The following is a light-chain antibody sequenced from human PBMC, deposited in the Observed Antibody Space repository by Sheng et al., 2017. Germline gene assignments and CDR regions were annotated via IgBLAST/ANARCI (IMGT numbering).Light chain of an antibody. J-gene: IGLJ3*02. V-gene: IGLV1-36*01. Sequence: QSVLTQPPSVSGAPRQRVSISCSGSTSNIGNNAVNWYQQLPGKAPKLLIYYNDRLSSGVSDRFSGSRSGTSASLAISGLQSEDESAYYCATWDDSLRGWVFGGGTNLTVL. CDR2: YND. CDR1: TSNIGNNA. CDR3: ATWDDSLRGWV.